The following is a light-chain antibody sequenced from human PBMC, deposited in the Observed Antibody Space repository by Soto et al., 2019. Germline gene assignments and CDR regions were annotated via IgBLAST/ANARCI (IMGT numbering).Light chain of an antibody. V-gene: IGKV1-8*01. J-gene: IGKJ5*01. CDR3: QQYYSYPIT. CDR2: ATS. CDR1: QNIPSY. Sequence: AIRMTQSPSSLSASIGDRVTSTCRASQNIPSYVAWYQKKPGEAPKVLIYATSTLQSGVPSRFSGSGSGADFTLTINYLQSEDSATYYCQQYYSYPITFGQGTRLEIK.